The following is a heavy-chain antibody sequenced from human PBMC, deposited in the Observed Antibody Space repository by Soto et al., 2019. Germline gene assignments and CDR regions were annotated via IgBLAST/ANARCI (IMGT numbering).Heavy chain of an antibody. J-gene: IGHJ4*02. D-gene: IGHD6-13*01. CDR2: ISGSGGST. Sequence: EVQLLESGGGLVQPGGSLRLSCAASGFTFSSYAMSWVRQAPGKGLEWVSAISGSGGSTYYADSVKGRFTISRDNSKNALYLQMHRLRAEDTDVYYCGKSSMQQLGRSGWPFAPGVLHFGHRGQGTLVPV. CDR3: GKSSMQQLGRSGWPFAPGVLHFGH. CDR1: GFTFSSYA. V-gene: IGHV3-23*01.